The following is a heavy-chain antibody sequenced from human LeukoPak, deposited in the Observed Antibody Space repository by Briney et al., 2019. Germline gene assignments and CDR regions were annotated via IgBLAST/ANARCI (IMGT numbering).Heavy chain of an antibody. CDR1: GFTFSSYS. CDR2: ISSSSNTI. V-gene: IGHV3-48*02. J-gene: IGHJ4*02. D-gene: IGHD2-21*02. Sequence: GGSLLLSCAASGFTFSSYSMNWVRQAPGKGLEWVSYISSSSNTIYYADSVKGRFTISRDNAKNSLFLQMNSLRDEDTSVYYCARAVTVVTRGGLVFDYWGQGTLGSVSS. CDR3: ARAVTVVTRGGLVFDY.